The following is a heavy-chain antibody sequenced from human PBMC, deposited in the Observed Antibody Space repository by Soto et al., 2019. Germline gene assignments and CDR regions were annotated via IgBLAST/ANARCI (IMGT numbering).Heavy chain of an antibody. CDR1: GGSISSSSYY. J-gene: IGHJ4*02. Sequence: SEALSLTCTVSGGSISSSSYYWGWIRQPPGKGLEWIGSIYYSGSTYYNPSLKSRVTISVDTSKNQFSLKLSSVTAADKAVYYCARHVDLDFWGQGTLVTVSS. CDR3: ARHVDLDF. V-gene: IGHV4-39*01. CDR2: IYYSGST.